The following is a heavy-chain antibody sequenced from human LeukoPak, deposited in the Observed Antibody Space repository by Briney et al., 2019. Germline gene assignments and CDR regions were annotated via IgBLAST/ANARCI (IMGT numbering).Heavy chain of an antibody. D-gene: IGHD2-2*01. V-gene: IGHV3-48*01. J-gene: IGHJ4*02. CDR2: ISSSSSTI. CDR1: GFTFSSYS. Sequence: GGSLRLSCAASGFTFSSYSMNWVRQAPGKGLEWVSYISSSSSTIYYADSVKGRFTISRDNAKNSLYLQMNSLRAEDTAVYYCAKDHEFNIVVVPAAVDYWGQGTLVTVSS. CDR3: AKDHEFNIVVVPAAVDY.